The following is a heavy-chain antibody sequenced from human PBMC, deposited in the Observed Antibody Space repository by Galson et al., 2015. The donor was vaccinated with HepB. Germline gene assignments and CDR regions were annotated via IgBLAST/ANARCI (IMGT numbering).Heavy chain of an antibody. D-gene: IGHD3-22*01. V-gene: IGHV2-70*01. J-gene: IGHJ4*02. CDR3: ARMYYYDSSGYLGWDY. CDR2: IDWDDDK. CDR1: GFSLSTSGMC. Sequence: PALVKPTQTLTLTCTFSGFSLSTSGMCVSWIRQPPGKALEWLALIDWDDDKYYSTSLKTRLTISKDTSKNQVVLTMTNMDPVDTATYYCARMYYYDSSGYLGWDYWGQGTLVTVSS.